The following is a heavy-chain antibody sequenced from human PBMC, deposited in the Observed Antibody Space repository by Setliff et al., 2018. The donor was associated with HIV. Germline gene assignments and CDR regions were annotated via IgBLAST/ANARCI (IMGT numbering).Heavy chain of an antibody. CDR1: GGSISSHY. V-gene: IGHV4-59*11. Sequence: PSETLSLTCTVSGGSISSHYWSWIRQPPGKGLEWIGSIYYSGSTNYNPSLKSRVTISVDTSKNRFSLKLSSVTAADTAVYYCARVGATTYYYYGMDVWGQGTTVTVSS. D-gene: IGHD3-16*01. J-gene: IGHJ6*02. CDR3: ARVGATTYYYYGMDV. CDR2: IYYSGST.